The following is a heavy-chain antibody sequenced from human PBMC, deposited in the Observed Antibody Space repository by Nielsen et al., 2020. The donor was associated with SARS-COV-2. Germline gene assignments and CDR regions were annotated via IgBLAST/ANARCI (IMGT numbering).Heavy chain of an antibody. CDR2: ISGSGGST. CDR1: GFTFSSYA. CDR3: AKSHWDCSSTSCYEYFQH. Sequence: GGSLRLSCAASGFTFSSYAMSWVRQAPGKGLEWVSAISGSGGSTYYADSVKGRFTISRDNSKNTLYLQMNSLRAEDTAVYYCAKSHWDCSSTSCYEYFQHWGQGTLVTVSS. J-gene: IGHJ1*01. D-gene: IGHD2-2*01. V-gene: IGHV3-23*01.